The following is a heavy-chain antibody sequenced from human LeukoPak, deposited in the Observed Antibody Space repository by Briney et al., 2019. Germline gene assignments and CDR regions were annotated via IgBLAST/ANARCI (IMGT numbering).Heavy chain of an antibody. J-gene: IGHJ4*02. V-gene: IGHV4-4*07. Sequence: SETLSLTCTVSGGSFSDYYWSWIRQPAGKGLEWIGRIYTSGSTNYNPSLKSRVTMSLDMSKNQFSLKLNSVTAADTAVYYCAGRSIAAAGPFDYWGQGTLVTVSS. CDR3: AGRSIAAAGPFDY. CDR2: IYTSGST. CDR1: GGSFSDYY. D-gene: IGHD6-13*01.